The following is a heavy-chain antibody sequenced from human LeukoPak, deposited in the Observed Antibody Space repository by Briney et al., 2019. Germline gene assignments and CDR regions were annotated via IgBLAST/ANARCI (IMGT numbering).Heavy chain of an antibody. Sequence: SETLSLTCTVSGGSISSYYWSWIRQPAGKGLEWIGRIYTSGSTNYNPSLKSRVTMSVDTSKNQFSLKLSSVTAADTAVYYCARQRNRNWGPDWYFDLWGRGTLVTVSP. D-gene: IGHD7-27*01. CDR2: IYTSGST. CDR3: ARQRNRNWGPDWYFDL. CDR1: GGSISSYY. V-gene: IGHV4-4*07. J-gene: IGHJ2*01.